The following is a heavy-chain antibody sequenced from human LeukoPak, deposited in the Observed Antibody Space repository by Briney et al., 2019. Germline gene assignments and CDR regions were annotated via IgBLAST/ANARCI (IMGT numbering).Heavy chain of an antibody. V-gene: IGHV3-33*01. CDR1: GFTFSSYG. D-gene: IGHD4-17*01. Sequence: PGRSLRLSCAASGFTFSSYGMHWVRQAPGKGLERVAVIWYDGSNKYYADSVKGRFTISRDNSKNTLYLQMNSLRAEDTAVYYCARGTVTAPFDYWGQGTLVTVSS. CDR2: IWYDGSNK. CDR3: ARGTVTAPFDY. J-gene: IGHJ4*02.